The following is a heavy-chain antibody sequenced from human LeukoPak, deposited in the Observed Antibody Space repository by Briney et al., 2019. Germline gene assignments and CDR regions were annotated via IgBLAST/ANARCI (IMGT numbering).Heavy chain of an antibody. J-gene: IGHJ4*02. V-gene: IGHV3-23*01. CDR1: GFAFSNTG. CDR2: ISPTAEGT. D-gene: IGHD4-17*01. Sequence: GGSLRLSCAASGFAFSNTGMAWVSQAPGRGLEWVSTISPTAEGTHYADSVKGRFTISRDNSKNTLSLEMNSLRADDTATYYCARDAGGAWPFDYWGQGTRVIVSS. CDR3: ARDAGGAWPFDY.